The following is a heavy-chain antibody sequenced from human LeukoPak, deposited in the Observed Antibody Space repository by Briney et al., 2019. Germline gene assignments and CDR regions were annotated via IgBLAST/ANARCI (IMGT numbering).Heavy chain of an antibody. CDR1: GGSISSGNYY. CDR2: IYTSGST. V-gene: IGHV4-61*02. CDR3: ARNDHTEGLGFDP. J-gene: IGHJ5*02. Sequence: PSQTLSLTCTVSGGSISSGNYYWSWIRQPAGKGLEWIGRIYTSGSTNYNPSLKSRVTISVDTSKNQFSLKLSSVTAADTAVYYCARNDHTEGLGFDPWGQGTLVTVSS. D-gene: IGHD3/OR15-3a*01.